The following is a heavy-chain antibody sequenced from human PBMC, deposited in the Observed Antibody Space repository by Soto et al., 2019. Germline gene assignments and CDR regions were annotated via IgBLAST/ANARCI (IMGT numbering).Heavy chain of an antibody. Sequence: ASETLSLTCTVAGGYISSYYWSWIRQPPGKGLEWIGYIYYSGSTNFNPSLKSRVTISVDTSKNQFSLKLSSVTAADTAVYYCARDVSSDSLFGYWGQGALVTVSS. CDR2: IYYSGST. V-gene: IGHV4-59*01. CDR3: ARDVSSDSLFGY. D-gene: IGHD3-22*01. J-gene: IGHJ4*02. CDR1: GGYISSYY.